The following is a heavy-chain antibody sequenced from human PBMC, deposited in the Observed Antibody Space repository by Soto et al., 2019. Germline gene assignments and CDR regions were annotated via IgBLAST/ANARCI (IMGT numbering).Heavy chain of an antibody. D-gene: IGHD3-10*01. CDR1: GFTFSSYS. J-gene: IGHJ5*02. CDR3: AGASYGSGSGVA. V-gene: IGHV3-48*01. Sequence: PGGSLRLSCAAYGFTFSSYSMNWVRQAPGKGLEWVSYISSSSSTIFYTDSVKGRFTISRHNSKNTLYLQMNSLRPEDTAVYYCAGASYGSGSGVAWGQGTLVTVSS. CDR2: ISSSSSTI.